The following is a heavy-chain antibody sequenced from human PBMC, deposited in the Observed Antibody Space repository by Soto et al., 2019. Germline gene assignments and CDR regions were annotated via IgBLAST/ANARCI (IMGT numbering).Heavy chain of an antibody. D-gene: IGHD4-17*01. CDR2: IRSNIDGGTP. J-gene: IGHJ6*02. CDR1: GFIFTNAW. CDR3: TTDPSYMTTYTGGMDV. Sequence: GGSRRLACAASGFIFTNAWMRWVRQAPGKGREWVGRIRSNIDGGTPDYAAPVKGRFTISRADSTKTLYLQMSSLETEATAVYYCTTDPSYMTTYTGGMDVWGPGTTVTVSS. V-gene: IGHV3-15*01.